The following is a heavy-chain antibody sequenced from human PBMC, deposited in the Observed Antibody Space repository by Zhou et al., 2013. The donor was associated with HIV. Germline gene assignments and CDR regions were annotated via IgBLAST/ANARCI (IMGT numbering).Heavy chain of an antibody. CDR2: IIPIFGTP. CDR3: ARGGWQLVPIDS. D-gene: IGHD6-6*01. J-gene: IGHJ4*02. V-gene: IGHV1-69*05. Sequence: QVQLVQSGAEVKKPGSSVKVSCKAAGGTFSSYAISWVRQAPGQGLEWMGGIIPIFGTPNYAQKFQGRVTITTDESTTIVYLELSRLRSEETAIYYCARGGWQLVPIDSWGQGNPGHRLL. CDR1: GGTFSSYA.